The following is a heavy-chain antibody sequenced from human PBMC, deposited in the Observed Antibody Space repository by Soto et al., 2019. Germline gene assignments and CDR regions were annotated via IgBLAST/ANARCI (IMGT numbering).Heavy chain of an antibody. CDR2: ITSSSSYI. Sequence: EVQLVESGGGLVKPGGSLRLSCAASGFTFSSYSINWVRQAPGKGLEWVSSITSSSSYIYYADSVKGRFTISRDNAKNSLYLQMNSLRAEDTAVYYCASLSGENYYYYGMDVWGQGTTVTVSS. CDR1: GFTFSSYS. CDR3: ASLSGENYYYYGMDV. J-gene: IGHJ6*02. V-gene: IGHV3-21*01. D-gene: IGHD3-10*01.